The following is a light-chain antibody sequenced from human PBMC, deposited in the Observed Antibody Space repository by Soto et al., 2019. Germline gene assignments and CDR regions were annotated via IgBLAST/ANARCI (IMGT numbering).Light chain of an antibody. J-gene: IGKJ4*01. CDR1: QDINVY. CDR3: QQYYSYPRA. Sequence: IQMTQSPSSVSASIGDTVTITCRASQDINVYLNWYQQKPGEVPKLLIYSASTLHSGVPSRFTGSGSGTDFTLTISCLQSEDFATYYCQQYYSYPRAFGGGAKVDIK. CDR2: SAS. V-gene: IGKV1-8*01.